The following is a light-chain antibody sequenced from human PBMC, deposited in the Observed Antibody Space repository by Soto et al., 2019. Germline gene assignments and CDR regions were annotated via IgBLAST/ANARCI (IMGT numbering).Light chain of an antibody. CDR1: QSISSW. CDR2: KAS. CDR3: QHYNSYSEA. Sequence: DDQVTQSSSTLSAYVGDRVTNTCRASQSISSWLAWYQQKPGKAPKLLIYKASTLKSGVPSRFSGRGSGTEFTLTISSLQPDDFATDYCQHYNSYSEAFGQGTKVDI. J-gene: IGKJ1*01. V-gene: IGKV1-5*03.